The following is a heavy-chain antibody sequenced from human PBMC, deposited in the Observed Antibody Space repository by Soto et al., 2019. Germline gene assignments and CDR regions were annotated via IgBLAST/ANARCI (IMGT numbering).Heavy chain of an antibody. CDR1: GFTFGSYW. CDR2: IKQDGSEG. D-gene: IGHD4-4*01. CDR3: ARVGTTMTTVTRSCYYMDV. Sequence: EVQLVESGGGLVQPGGSLRLSCAASGFTFGSYWMSWVRQAPGKGLEWVANIKQDGSEGYYADSVKGRFTLSRDDPKNPLCLHMNRLSAEDTAVSYCARVGTTMTTVTRSCYYMDVWGKGTTVTVSS. V-gene: IGHV3-7*02. J-gene: IGHJ6*03.